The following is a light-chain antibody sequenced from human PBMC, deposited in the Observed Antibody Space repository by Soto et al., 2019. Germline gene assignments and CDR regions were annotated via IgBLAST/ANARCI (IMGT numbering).Light chain of an antibody. CDR3: QTWGTGIRV. J-gene: IGLJ3*02. CDR2: LNSDGSH. V-gene: IGLV4-69*01. Sequence: QLVLTQSPSASASLGASVKLTCTLSSGHSSYAIAWYQQRSEKGPRYLMKLNSDGSHSKGDGIPDRFSGSSSGAERYLTISSLQSEDEADYYCQTWGTGIRVFGGGTKLTVL. CDR1: SGHSSYA.